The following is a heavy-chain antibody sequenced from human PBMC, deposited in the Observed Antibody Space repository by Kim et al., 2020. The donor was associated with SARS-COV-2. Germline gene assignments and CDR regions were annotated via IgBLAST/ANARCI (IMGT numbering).Heavy chain of an antibody. CDR3: ARHAGYSSSWYSYSASGYYYYYGMDV. D-gene: IGHD6-13*01. CDR1: GGTFSSYA. J-gene: IGHJ6*02. CDR2: IIPIFGTA. V-gene: IGHV1-69*13. Sequence: SVKVSCKASGGTFSSYAISWVRQAPGQGLEWMGGIIPIFGTANYAQKFQGRVTITADESTSTAYMELSSLRSEDTAVYYCARHAGYSSSWYSYSASGYYYYYGMDVWGQGTTVTVSS.